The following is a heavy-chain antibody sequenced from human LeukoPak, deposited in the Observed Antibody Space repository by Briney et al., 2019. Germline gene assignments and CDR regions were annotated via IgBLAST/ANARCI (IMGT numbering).Heavy chain of an antibody. D-gene: IGHD4-17*01. CDR3: AAFPISGDYPFYGMDV. V-gene: IGHV1-58*02. CDR2: IVVGSGNT. Sequence: GASAKVSCKASGYTFTSYAMHWVRQAPGQRLEWIGWIVVGSGNTNYAQKFQERVTITRDMSTSTAYMELSSLRSEDTAVYYCAAFPISGDYPFYGMDVWGQGTTVTVSS. CDR1: GYTFTSYA. J-gene: IGHJ6*02.